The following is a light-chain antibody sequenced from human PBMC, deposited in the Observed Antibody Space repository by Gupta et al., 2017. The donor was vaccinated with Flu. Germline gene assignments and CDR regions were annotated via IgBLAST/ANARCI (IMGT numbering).Light chain of an antibody. J-gene: IGLJ2*01. CDR2: EVS. CDR3: SAYTSSSTEV. Sequence: SFAITCTGNIREVGGYNYVSRYQQQPVKAPKLMIYEVSNRPAGVSNCLSGSKSGNTASLTISGLQAEDEAEYYCSAYTSSSTEVFGGGTKLTVL. V-gene: IGLV2-14*01. CDR1: IREVGGYNY.